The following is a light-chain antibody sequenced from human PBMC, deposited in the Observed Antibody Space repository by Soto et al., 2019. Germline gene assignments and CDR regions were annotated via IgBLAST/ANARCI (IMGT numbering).Light chain of an antibody. V-gene: IGLV1-47*01. Sequence: QSVLTQPPSASGTPGQRVTISCSGSSSNIGSDYVYWYQQLPGTAPKLLTYRNNQRPSGVPDRFSGSKSGTSASLAISGLRSEDEADYYCAAWDNSLSGQEVFGNGTKVTVL. CDR3: AAWDNSLSGQEV. J-gene: IGLJ1*01. CDR1: SSNIGSDY. CDR2: RNN.